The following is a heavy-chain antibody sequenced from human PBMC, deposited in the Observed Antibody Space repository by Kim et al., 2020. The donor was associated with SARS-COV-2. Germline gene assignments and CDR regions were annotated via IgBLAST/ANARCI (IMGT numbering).Heavy chain of an antibody. V-gene: IGHV3-30*18. J-gene: IGHJ5*01. CDR2: ISSDGINK. CDR3: AKDYYESSGYYKNWLVS. Sequence: GGSLRLSCAASGFTFSSYGMHWVRQAPGKGLEWVAVISSDGINKHYGDSVMGRFTISRDNSKNTLYVQMNSLRAEDTAVYYCAKDYYESSGYYKNWLVSWGQRAMHTDSP. D-gene: IGHD3-22*01. CDR1: GFTFSSYG.